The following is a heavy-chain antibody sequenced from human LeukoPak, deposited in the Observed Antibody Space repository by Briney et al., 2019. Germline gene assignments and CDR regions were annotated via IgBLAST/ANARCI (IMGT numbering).Heavy chain of an antibody. CDR2: INPHSGDT. Sequence: ASVKVSCKASGYTLTGYYMHWVRQAPGQGLEWMGWINPHSGDTNYAQKFQGRVTMTRDTSISTAYMELSSPRSDDTAVYYCARGYYYYDSSGYYPFDYWGQGTLVTVSS. CDR1: GYTLTGYY. J-gene: IGHJ4*02. CDR3: ARGYYYYDSSGYYPFDY. V-gene: IGHV1-2*02. D-gene: IGHD3-22*01.